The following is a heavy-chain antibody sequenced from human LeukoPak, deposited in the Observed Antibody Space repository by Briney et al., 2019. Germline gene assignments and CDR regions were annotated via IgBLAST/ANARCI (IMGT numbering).Heavy chain of an antibody. J-gene: IGHJ4*02. CDR3: ARVSPEGSDY. V-gene: IGHV4-39*01. D-gene: IGHD1-14*01. Sequence: SETLSLTCTVSGDSISGSSYYWGWIRQPPGKGLEWIGSIYHSGSTYHKPSLKSRVTISVDTSKNQFSLKLNSVTAADTAVYYCARVSPEGSDYWGQGTLVTVSS. CDR2: IYHSGST. CDR1: GDSISGSSYY.